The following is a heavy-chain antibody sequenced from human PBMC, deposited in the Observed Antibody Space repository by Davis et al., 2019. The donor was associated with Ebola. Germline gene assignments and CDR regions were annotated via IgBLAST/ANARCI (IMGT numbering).Heavy chain of an antibody. V-gene: IGHV3-64D*06. Sequence: PGGSLRLSCSVSGFMFSSYAMHWVRQAPGKGLQYVSGITNNGGSTYYADSVKGRFTISRDNSKNTLYLQMSSLRAEDTALYYCARVNAVTGYSRFDSWGQGTLVTVSS. CDR1: GFMFSSYA. J-gene: IGHJ5*01. CDR2: ITNNGGST. D-gene: IGHD3-9*01. CDR3: ARVNAVTGYSRFDS.